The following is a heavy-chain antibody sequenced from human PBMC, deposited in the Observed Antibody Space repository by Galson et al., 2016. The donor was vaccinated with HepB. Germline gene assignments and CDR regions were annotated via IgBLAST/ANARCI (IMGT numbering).Heavy chain of an antibody. CDR1: GFTFSDHY. V-gene: IGHV3-72*01. CDR2: IRNKANSYTT. D-gene: IGHD6-13*01. Sequence: SLRLSCAVSGFTFSDHYMDWVRQAPGKGLEWVGRIRNKANSYTTQYDASVKGRFTISRADSKNSLFLQMNSLKTEDTAVYYCAKLAAQSRYYFDSCGLGTLLTVSS. J-gene: IGHJ4*02. CDR3: AKLAAQSRYYFDS.